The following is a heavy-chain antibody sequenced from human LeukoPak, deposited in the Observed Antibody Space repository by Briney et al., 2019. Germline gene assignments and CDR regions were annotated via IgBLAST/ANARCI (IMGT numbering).Heavy chain of an antibody. J-gene: IGHJ4*02. CDR3: ATGVHYYDSSGYFPPGY. CDR2: ISDSGGST. D-gene: IGHD3-22*01. V-gene: IGHV3-23*01. Sequence: GGSLRLSCAASGFTFSSYAMSWVRQAPGKGLEWVSAISDSGGSTYYADSVKGRFTISRDNSKNTLYLQMNSLRAEDTAVYYCATGVHYYDSSGYFPPGYWGQGTLVTVSS. CDR1: GFTFSSYA.